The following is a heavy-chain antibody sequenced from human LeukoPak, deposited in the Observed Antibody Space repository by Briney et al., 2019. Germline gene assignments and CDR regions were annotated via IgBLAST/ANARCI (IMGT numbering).Heavy chain of an antibody. CDR3: ARRRGAYFDY. CDR2: INPNSGGT. J-gene: IGHJ4*02. V-gene: IGHV1-2*02. CDR1: GYTFTGYF. Sequence: ASVTVSCKAYGYTFTGYFMHWVRQAPGQGLEWMGWINPNSGGTHYAQKFQGRVTMTRDTSISTAYMELSRLRSDDTAVYYCARRRGAYFDYWGQGTLVTVSS.